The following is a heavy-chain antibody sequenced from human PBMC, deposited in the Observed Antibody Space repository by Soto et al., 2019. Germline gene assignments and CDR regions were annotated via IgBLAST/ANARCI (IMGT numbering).Heavy chain of an antibody. J-gene: IGHJ6*02. CDR1: GFTFSAYD. CDR3: ARAYSGRLPRRADYYFAMDV. CDR2: IGAADDP. Sequence: GGSLRLSCAASGFTFSAYDMHWVRQTTGKGLEWVSAIGAADDPYYLGSVKGRFTISRENAKNSLYLQMNSLRAEDTAVYYCARAYSGRLPRRADYYFAMDVWGQGTTVTVSS. V-gene: IGHV3-13*05. D-gene: IGHD2-15*01.